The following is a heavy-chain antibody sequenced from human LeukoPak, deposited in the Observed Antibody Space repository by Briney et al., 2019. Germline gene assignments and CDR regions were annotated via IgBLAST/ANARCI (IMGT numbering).Heavy chain of an antibody. Sequence: GGSLRLSCAASGFTFSSYWMNWVRQAPGKGLEWVANIKQDGSEKYYVDSVKGRFTISRDNAKNSLYLQMNSLRAGDTAAYYCARDGVRYGYDAFDIWGQGTMVTISS. CDR1: GFTFSSYW. CDR3: ARDGVRYGYDAFDI. CDR2: IKQDGSEK. D-gene: IGHD5-12*01. V-gene: IGHV3-7*01. J-gene: IGHJ3*02.